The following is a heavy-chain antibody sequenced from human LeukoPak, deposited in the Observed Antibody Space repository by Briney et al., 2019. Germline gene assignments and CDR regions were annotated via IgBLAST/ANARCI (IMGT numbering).Heavy chain of an antibody. CDR2: ISGSSSTI. Sequence: PGGSLRLSCAASGFTFSSYSMNWVRQAPGKGLEWVSYISGSSSTIYYADSVKGRFTISRDNAKNSLYLQMNSLRDEDTAVYYCARDDGYGDYTLFDYWGQGTLVTVSS. CDR3: ARDDGYGDYTLFDY. CDR1: GFTFSSYS. D-gene: IGHD4-17*01. J-gene: IGHJ4*02. V-gene: IGHV3-48*02.